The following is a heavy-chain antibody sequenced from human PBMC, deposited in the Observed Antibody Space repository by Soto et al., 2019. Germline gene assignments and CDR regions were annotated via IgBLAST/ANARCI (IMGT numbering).Heavy chain of an antibody. CDR2: ISVSGSST. Sequence: PGGSLRLSCAASGFTFSTYAMSWVRQAPGKGLEWVSAISVSGSSTYYADSVKGRFTISRDNSKNTLYLQMNSLRAEDTAVYYCAKGIGMTTIHAEYFQHWGQGTLVTVSS. CDR3: AKGIGMTTIHAEYFQH. V-gene: IGHV3-23*01. D-gene: IGHD2-15*01. J-gene: IGHJ1*01. CDR1: GFTFSTYA.